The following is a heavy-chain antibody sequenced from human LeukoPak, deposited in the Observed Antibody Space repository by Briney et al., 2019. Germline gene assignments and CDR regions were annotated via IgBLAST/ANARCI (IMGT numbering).Heavy chain of an antibody. Sequence: SETLSLTCTVSGGSISSYYWSWIRQPPGKGLEWIGYIYYSGSTNYNPSLKSRVTISVDTSKNQFSLKLSSVTAADTAVYYCARHSPYGDYFDYWDQGTLVTVSS. J-gene: IGHJ4*02. D-gene: IGHD4-17*01. CDR2: IYYSGST. V-gene: IGHV4-59*08. CDR3: ARHSPYGDYFDY. CDR1: GGSISSYY.